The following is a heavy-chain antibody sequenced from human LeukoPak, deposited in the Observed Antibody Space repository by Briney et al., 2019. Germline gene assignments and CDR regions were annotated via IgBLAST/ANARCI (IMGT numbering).Heavy chain of an antibody. CDR3: AKDAQGGLGYSSGWAFDY. Sequence: ASVEVSCKASGYTFTGYYMHWVRQAPGQGLEWMGWMNPNSGNTGYAQKFQGRVTMTRNTSISTAYMGLNSLRAEDTAVYYCAKDAQGGLGYSSGWAFDYWGQGTLVTVSS. J-gene: IGHJ4*02. V-gene: IGHV1-8*02. D-gene: IGHD6-19*01. CDR2: MNPNSGNT. CDR1: GYTFTGYY.